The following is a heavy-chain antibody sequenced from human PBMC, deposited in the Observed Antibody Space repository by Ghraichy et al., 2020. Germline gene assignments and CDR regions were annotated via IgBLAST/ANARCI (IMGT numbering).Heavy chain of an antibody. CDR1: GGSISGGISY. J-gene: IGHJ6*03. V-gene: IGHV4-61*02. Sequence: SETLSLTCFVSGGSISGGISYWSWIRQPAGEGLEWIGRIYPSGSTNYNPSLKSRVTMSLDMSKNQFSLQLSSVTAADTAVYYCARVPHSGYYYYMDVWGKGTTVTVSS. CDR2: IYPSGST. D-gene: IGHD3-10*01. CDR3: ARVPHSGYYYYMDV.